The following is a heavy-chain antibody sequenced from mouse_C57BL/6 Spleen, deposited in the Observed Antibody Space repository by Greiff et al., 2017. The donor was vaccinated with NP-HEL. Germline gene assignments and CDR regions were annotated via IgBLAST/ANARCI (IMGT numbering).Heavy chain of an antibody. V-gene: IGHV5-9-1*02. CDR2: ISSGGDYI. Sequence: EVKLMESGEGLVKPGGSLKLSCAASGFTFSSYAMSWVRQTPEKRLEWVAYISSGGDYIYYADTVKGRFTISRDNARNTLYLQMSSLKSEDTAMYYCTRDGGDGYSFAYWGQGTLVTVSA. CDR1: GFTFSSYA. J-gene: IGHJ3*01. CDR3: TRDGGDGYSFAY. D-gene: IGHD2-3*01.